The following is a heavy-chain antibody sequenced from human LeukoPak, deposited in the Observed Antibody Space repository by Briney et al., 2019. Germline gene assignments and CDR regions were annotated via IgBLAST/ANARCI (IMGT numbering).Heavy chain of an antibody. V-gene: IGHV1-18*04. CDR2: ISAYNGNT. CDR3: ARGYCSSTSCLRFDP. D-gene: IGHD2-2*01. Sequence: ASVKVSCKASGYTFASYGISWVRQAPGQGLEWMGWISAYNGNTNYAQKLQGRVTMTTDTSTSTAYMELRSLRSDDTAVYYCARGYCSSTSCLRFDPWGQGTPVTVSS. J-gene: IGHJ5*02. CDR1: GYTFASYG.